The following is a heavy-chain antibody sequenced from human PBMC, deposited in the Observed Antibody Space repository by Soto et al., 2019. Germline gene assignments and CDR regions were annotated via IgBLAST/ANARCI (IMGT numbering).Heavy chain of an antibody. CDR1: GLTFCNYP. V-gene: IGHV3-30-3*01. J-gene: IGHJ6*02. Sequence: PWGSTKISCAASGLTFCNYPVHWVRQDPGKGLESGAVISYDVSNKYCADSVKGRFTISRDNSKNTLYLQVNSLRAEDTAVYYCARVPYDIFSGYYKEGTYYYYGMDVWGHGSTVTVTS. CDR2: ISYDVSNK. D-gene: IGHD3-9*01. CDR3: ARVPYDIFSGYYKEGTYYYYGMDV.